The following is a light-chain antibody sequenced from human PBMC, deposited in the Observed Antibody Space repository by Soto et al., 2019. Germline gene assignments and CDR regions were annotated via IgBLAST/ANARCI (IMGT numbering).Light chain of an antibody. CDR3: QQDNNWPPWT. Sequence: GMTQSAATLSVSPVVTATLSCMASQSVSSYLAGYQKKPCQAPRLLHYGAFTRATGIPARFSGSGCGTEFTLTISSLQSEDFAVDYCQQDNNWPPWTFGQGTKVEIK. CDR2: GAF. V-gene: IGKV3-15*01. J-gene: IGKJ1*01. CDR1: QSVSSY.